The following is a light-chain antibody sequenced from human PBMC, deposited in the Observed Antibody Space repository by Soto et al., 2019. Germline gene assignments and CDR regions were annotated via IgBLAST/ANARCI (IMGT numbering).Light chain of an antibody. CDR1: QTISSW. CDR3: QHYNSYSEA. V-gene: IGKV1-5*03. CDR2: KAS. Sequence: DIQMPQSPSTLSGSVGDRVTITCRASQTISSWLALYQQKPGKAPKLLIYKASTLKSGVPSRFSGSGSGTEFTLTISSLQPDDFATYYCQHYNSYSEAFGQGTKVDIK. J-gene: IGKJ1*01.